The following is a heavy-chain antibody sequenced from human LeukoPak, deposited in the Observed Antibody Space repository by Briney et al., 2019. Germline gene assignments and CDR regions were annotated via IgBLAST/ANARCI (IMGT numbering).Heavy chain of an antibody. CDR3: ARGVYYDSSGYYFFDY. Sequence: NPSETLSLTCAVYGGSFSGYYWSWIRQPPGKGLEWIGEINHSGSTNYNPSLKSRVTISVDTSKNQFSLKLSSVTAADTAVHYCARGVYYDSSGYYFFDYWGQGTLVTVSS. J-gene: IGHJ4*02. V-gene: IGHV4-34*01. CDR2: INHSGST. D-gene: IGHD3-22*01. CDR1: GGSFSGYY.